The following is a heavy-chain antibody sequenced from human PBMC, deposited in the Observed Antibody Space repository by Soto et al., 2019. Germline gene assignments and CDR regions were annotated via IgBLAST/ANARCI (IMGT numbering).Heavy chain of an antibody. V-gene: IGHV1-8*01. CDR1: GYTFTSYD. D-gene: IGHD3-3*01. CDR2: MNPNSGNT. J-gene: IGHJ6*02. Sequence: ASVKVSCKASGYTFTSYDINWVRQATGQGLEWMGWMNPNSGNTGYAQKFQGRVTMTRNTSISTAYMELSSLRSEDTAVYYCARNRRIPILGVVTEYYYGMDVWGQGTTVTVSS. CDR3: ARNRRIPILGVVTEYYYGMDV.